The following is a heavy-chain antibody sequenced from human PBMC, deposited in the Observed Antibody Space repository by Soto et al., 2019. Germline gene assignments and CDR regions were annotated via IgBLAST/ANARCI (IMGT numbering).Heavy chain of an antibody. CDR3: ARMDSSSWAFDD. V-gene: IGHV3-74*01. D-gene: IGHD6-13*01. CDR1: GFTFSSYW. Sequence: PGGSLRLSCAASGFTFSSYWINWVRQGPGKGLKWVSRINSVGSDTSYADSVKGRFTISIDNAKNTLYLQMNSLRAEDTAVYYCARMDSSSWAFDDWGQGTLVTVSS. CDR2: INSVGSDT. J-gene: IGHJ4*02.